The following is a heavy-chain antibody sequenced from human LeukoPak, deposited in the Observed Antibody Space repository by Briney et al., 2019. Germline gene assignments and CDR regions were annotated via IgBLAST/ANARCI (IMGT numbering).Heavy chain of an antibody. CDR1: GYSISSGYY. CDR3: ARGDYYGSGSYYTTTNWFDP. Sequence: SETLSLTSAVSGYSISSGYYWGWIRPPPGKGLEWIGSIYHSGSTYYNPSLKSRVTISVDTSKNQFSLKLSSVTAADTAVYYCARGDYYGSGSYYTTTNWFDPWGQGTLVTVSS. CDR2: IYHSGST. V-gene: IGHV4-38-2*01. J-gene: IGHJ5*02. D-gene: IGHD3-10*01.